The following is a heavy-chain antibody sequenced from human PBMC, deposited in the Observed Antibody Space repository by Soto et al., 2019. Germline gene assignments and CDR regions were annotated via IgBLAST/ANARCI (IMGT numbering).Heavy chain of an antibody. Sequence: QVHLVQSGAEMKKRGSSVKVSCKVSGGDLTNSGISWVRQAPGQGLECMGGIFPLVAMVDYSQKFQGRVTXXXXXXXXXXXXXXXXXXXXXXXXXXCAKEDGAAFKSWGQGTLVIVSS. D-gene: IGHD1-26*01. CDR1: GGDLTNSG. CDR3: AKEDGAAFKS. V-gene: IGHV1-69*04. J-gene: IGHJ4*02. CDR2: IFPLVAMV.